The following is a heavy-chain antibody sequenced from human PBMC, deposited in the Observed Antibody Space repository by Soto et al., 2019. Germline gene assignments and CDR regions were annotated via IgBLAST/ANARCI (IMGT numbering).Heavy chain of an antibody. CDR3: ARDDDNDANALDY. Sequence: GGSLRLSCAASGFTFSKYAMHWVRQAPGNGLEWVALIWNDGIRKVYVDSVKGRFTISRDNSKNTLDLQMNNLRDEDTAVYYCARDDDNDANALDYWGPGTLVTVSS. V-gene: IGHV3-33*01. CDR1: GFTFSKYA. J-gene: IGHJ4*02. CDR2: IWNDGIRK.